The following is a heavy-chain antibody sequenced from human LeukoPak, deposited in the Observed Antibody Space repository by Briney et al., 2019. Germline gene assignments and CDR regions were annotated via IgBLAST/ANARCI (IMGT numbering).Heavy chain of an antibody. CDR2: ITGSGSDT. D-gene: IGHD2-21*02. Sequence: GGSLRLSCSASGFTFSNFAMNWVRQAPGKELEWVSSITGSGSDTYYADSVKGRFTISRDNSKNTLYLQMNSLRAEDTAVYYCAKALCGGDCYQDFDYWGQGTLVTVSS. J-gene: IGHJ4*02. CDR1: GFTFSNFA. CDR3: AKALCGGDCYQDFDY. V-gene: IGHV3-23*01.